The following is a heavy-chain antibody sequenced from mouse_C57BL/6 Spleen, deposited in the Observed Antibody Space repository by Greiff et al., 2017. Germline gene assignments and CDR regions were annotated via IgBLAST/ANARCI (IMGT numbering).Heavy chain of an antibody. V-gene: IGHV5-17*01. Sequence: DVKLVESGGGLVKPGGSLKLSCAASGFTFSDYGMHWVRQAPEKGLEWVAYISSGSSTIYYADTVKGRFTISRDNAKNTLFLQMTSLRSEDTAMYYCAKGGAGFSGDFDYWGQGTTLTVSS. CDR1: GFTFSDYG. CDR3: AKGGAGFSGDFDY. J-gene: IGHJ2*01. CDR2: ISSGSSTI. D-gene: IGHD3-3*01.